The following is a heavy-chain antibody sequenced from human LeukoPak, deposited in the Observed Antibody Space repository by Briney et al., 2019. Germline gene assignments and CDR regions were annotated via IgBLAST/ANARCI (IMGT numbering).Heavy chain of an antibody. CDR1: GGSISSGGYY. CDR2: IYYSGNT. J-gene: IGHJ4*02. Sequence: SETLSLTCTVSGGSISSGGYYWSWIRQHPGKGLEWIGYIYYSGNTYYNPSLKSRVTISVDTSKNQFSLKLSSVTAADTAVYYCAREYCSSTSCYCDYWGQGTLVTVSS. V-gene: IGHV4-31*03. CDR3: AREYCSSTSCYCDY. D-gene: IGHD2-2*01.